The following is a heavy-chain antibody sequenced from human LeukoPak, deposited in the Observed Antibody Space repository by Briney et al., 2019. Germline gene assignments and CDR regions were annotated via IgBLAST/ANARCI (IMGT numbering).Heavy chain of an antibody. CDR1: GGSISSYY. CDR2: IYYSGST. Sequence: SETLSLTCTVSGGSISSYYGSWIRQPPGKGLEWIGYIYYSGSTNYNPSLKSRVTISVDTSKNQFSLKLSSVTAADTAVYYCARGDDILTGYRSVTFDYWGQGTLVTVSS. V-gene: IGHV4-59*08. CDR3: ARGDDILTGYRSVTFDY. D-gene: IGHD3-9*01. J-gene: IGHJ4*02.